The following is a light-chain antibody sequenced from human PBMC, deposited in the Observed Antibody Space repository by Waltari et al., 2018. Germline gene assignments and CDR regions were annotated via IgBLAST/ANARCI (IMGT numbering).Light chain of an antibody. CDR3: QQYFSVPLT. CDR2: STS. V-gene: IGKV1-NL1*01. J-gene: IGKJ4*01. Sequence: SHMTQSPSSLSGFVGDRVPISCRVSQDITNALAWYQHKLGRAPKLLIYSTSKLEGGVPARFSGRGSGTTYTLTIGSLQSDDSASYFCQQYFSVPLTFGGGSKIEI. CDR1: QDITNA.